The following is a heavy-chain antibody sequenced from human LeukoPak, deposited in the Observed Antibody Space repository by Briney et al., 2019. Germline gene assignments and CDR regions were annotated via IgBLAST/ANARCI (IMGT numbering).Heavy chain of an antibody. V-gene: IGHV4-34*01. Sequence: SETLSLTCTVSGGSISSYYWSWIRQPPGKGLEWIGEINHSGSTNYNPSLKSRVTISVDTSKNQFSLKLSSVTAADTAVYYCARGEVTYYYDSSGYFSLSTLDYWGQGTLVTVSS. D-gene: IGHD3-22*01. J-gene: IGHJ4*02. CDR3: ARGEVTYYYDSSGYFSLSTLDY. CDR1: GGSISSYY. CDR2: INHSGST.